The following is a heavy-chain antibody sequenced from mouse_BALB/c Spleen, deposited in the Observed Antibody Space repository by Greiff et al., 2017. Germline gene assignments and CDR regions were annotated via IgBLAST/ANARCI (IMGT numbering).Heavy chain of an antibody. D-gene: IGHD1-1*01. CDR3: TREGIYYYGSRGYYAMDY. J-gene: IGHJ4*01. V-gene: IGHV1-69*02. CDR1: GYTFTSYW. CDR2: IYPSDSYT. Sequence: QVQLQQPGAELVRPGASVKLSCKASGYTFTSYWINWVKQRPGQGLEWIGNIYPSDSYTNYNQKFKDKATLTVDKSSSTAYMQLSSPTSEDSAVYYCTREGIYYYGSRGYYAMDYWGQGTSVTVSS.